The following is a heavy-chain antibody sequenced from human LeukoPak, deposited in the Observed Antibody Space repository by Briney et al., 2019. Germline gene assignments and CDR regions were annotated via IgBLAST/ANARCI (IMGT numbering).Heavy chain of an antibody. D-gene: IGHD1-26*01. CDR1: GYSFTSYW. CDR2: IYPGDSDI. Sequence: GESLKISCKGSGYSFTSYWIGWVRQIPGKGLEWMGIIYPGDSDIRYSPSFQGQVTISADKSISTAYLQWSSLKASDTAMYYCARHLSSVGATRDAFDIWGQGTVVTVSS. CDR3: ARHLSSVGATRDAFDI. J-gene: IGHJ3*02. V-gene: IGHV5-51*01.